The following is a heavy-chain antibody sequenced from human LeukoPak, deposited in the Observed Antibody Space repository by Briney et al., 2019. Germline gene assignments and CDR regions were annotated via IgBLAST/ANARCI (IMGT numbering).Heavy chain of an antibody. CDR1: GFTVSSNY. Sequence: PGGSLRLSCAASGFTVSSNYMSWVRQAPGKGLDWVSVIYSGGSTYYADSVKGRFTISRDNSKDTLYLQMNSLRAEDTAVYYCARAWSGWNYFDYWGQGTLVTVSS. V-gene: IGHV3-53*01. CDR3: ARAWSGWNYFDY. CDR2: IYSGGST. J-gene: IGHJ4*02. D-gene: IGHD6-19*01.